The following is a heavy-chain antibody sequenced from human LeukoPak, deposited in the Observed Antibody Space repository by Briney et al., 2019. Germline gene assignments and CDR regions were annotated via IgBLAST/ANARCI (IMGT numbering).Heavy chain of an antibody. J-gene: IGHJ3*02. Sequence: GGSLRLSCAASGFIFSDAWLSWVRQAPGKGLEWVGRIKRKTAGGTIDYAAPVKGRFTISRDDSKNTLYLQMNSLKTEDTAVYYCATEYSVFAFDIWGQGTMVIVSS. V-gene: IGHV3-15*01. CDR3: ATEYSVFAFDI. CDR1: GFIFSDAW. D-gene: IGHD5-12*01. CDR2: IKRKTAGGTI.